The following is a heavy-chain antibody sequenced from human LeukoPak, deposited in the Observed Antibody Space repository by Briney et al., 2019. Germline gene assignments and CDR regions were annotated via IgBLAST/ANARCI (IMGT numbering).Heavy chain of an antibody. CDR3: AELGITMIGGV. D-gene: IGHD3-10*02. J-gene: IGHJ6*04. CDR2: ISDTGFTT. CDR1: GFIINDYF. Sequence: QAGGSLRFSCAASGFIINDYFMTWIRQTPGKGLEWIADISDTGFTTYYADSVKGRFTVSRDSAHKSVYLQMNSLRAEDTAVYYCAELGITMIGGVWGKGTTVTISS. V-gene: IGHV3-11*04.